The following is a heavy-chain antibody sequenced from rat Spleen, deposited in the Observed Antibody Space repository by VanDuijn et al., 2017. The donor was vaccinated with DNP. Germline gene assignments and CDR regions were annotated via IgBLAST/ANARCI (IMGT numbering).Heavy chain of an antibody. CDR2: INKDSSTI. Sequence: EVKLVESGGGLVQPGRSLKLSCAASGFNFSDYWMGWVRQAPGKGLEWIGQINKDSSTITYIPSLKDKFTISRDNDQNTMYLQMSKLGSEDTAIYYCARGPNYGGYADYFDYWGQGVMVTVSS. CDR1: GFNFSDYW. V-gene: IGHV4-2*01. D-gene: IGHD1-11*01. J-gene: IGHJ2*01. CDR3: ARGPNYGGYADYFDY.